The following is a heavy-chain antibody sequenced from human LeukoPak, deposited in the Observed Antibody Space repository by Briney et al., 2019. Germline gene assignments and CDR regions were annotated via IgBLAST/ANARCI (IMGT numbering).Heavy chain of an antibody. D-gene: IGHD5-24*01. CDR2: IIPIVGIA. J-gene: IGHJ4*02. Sequence: ASVKVSCKASGGTFSSYALSWVRQAPGQGLEWMGTIIPIVGIANYAQKFQGRVTITADKSTSTAYMELSSLRSEDTAVCYCARDGEMATIYFDYWGQGTLVTVSS. CDR1: GGTFSSYA. CDR3: ARDGEMATIYFDY. V-gene: IGHV1-69*04.